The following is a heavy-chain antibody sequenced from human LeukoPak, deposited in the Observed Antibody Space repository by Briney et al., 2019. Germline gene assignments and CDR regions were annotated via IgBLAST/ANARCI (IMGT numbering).Heavy chain of an antibody. D-gene: IGHD4-11*01. Sequence: ASVKVSCKASGYTFTGYYMHWVRQAPGQGLEWMGWINPNSGGTNYAQKFQGRVTMTRDTSISTAYMELSRLRSDDTAVYYCARDSTVTTFSYYYYYMDVWGKGTTVTVSS. V-gene: IGHV1-2*02. J-gene: IGHJ6*03. CDR2: INPNSGGT. CDR3: ARDSTVTTFSYYYYYMDV. CDR1: GYTFTGYY.